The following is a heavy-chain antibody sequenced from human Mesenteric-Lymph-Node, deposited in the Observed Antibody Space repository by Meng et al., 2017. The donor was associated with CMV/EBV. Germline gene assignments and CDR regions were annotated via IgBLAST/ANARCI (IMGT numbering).Heavy chain of an antibody. CDR1: GFTFSSYS. Sequence: GESLKISCAASGFTFSSYSMNWVRQAPGKGLEWVANIKQDGSEKYYVDSVKGRFTISRDNAKNSLYLQMKSLGTEDTAVYYCARVRGGLGISTAFDYWGQGTLVTVSS. CDR3: ARVRGGLGISTAFDY. V-gene: IGHV3-7*01. CDR2: IKQDGSEK. D-gene: IGHD7-27*01. J-gene: IGHJ4*02.